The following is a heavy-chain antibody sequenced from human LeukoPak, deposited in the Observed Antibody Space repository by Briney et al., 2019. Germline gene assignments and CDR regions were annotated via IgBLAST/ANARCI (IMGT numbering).Heavy chain of an antibody. CDR2: INPSGGST. D-gene: IGHD3-10*01. CDR3: ATSGFRGVIIGWFDP. CDR1: GYTFTSYY. Sequence: ASVKVSCKASGYTFTSYYMHWVRQAPGQGLEWMGIINPSGGSTSYAQKFQGRVTMTEDTSTDTAYMELSSLRSEDTAVYYCATSGFRGVIIGWFDPWGQGTLVTVSS. V-gene: IGHV1-46*01. J-gene: IGHJ5*02.